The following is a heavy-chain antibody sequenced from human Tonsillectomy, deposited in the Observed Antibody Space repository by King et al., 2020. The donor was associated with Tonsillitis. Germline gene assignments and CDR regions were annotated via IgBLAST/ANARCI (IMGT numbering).Heavy chain of an antibody. CDR2: INHSGST. D-gene: IGHD3-10*01. J-gene: IGHJ3*02. CDR3: ARVDSITMVRGVPDGFDI. CDR1: GGSFSGYY. Sequence: VQLQQWGAGLLKPSETLSLTCAVYGGSFSGYYWSWIRQPPGKGLEWIGEINHSGSTNYNPSLKSRVTVSVDTSKNQFSLKLSSVTAADTAVYYCARVDSITMVRGVPDGFDIWGQGTMVTGSS. V-gene: IGHV4-34*01.